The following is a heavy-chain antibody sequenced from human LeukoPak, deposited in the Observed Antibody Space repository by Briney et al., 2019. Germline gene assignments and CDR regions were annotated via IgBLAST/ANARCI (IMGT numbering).Heavy chain of an antibody. Sequence: SETLSLTCTVSGGSISSYYWSWIRQPPGKGLEWIGYIYYSGSTNYNPSLKSRVTISVDTSKSQFSLKLSSVTAADTAVYYCALGFRYSYGGSYFDYWGQGTLVTVSS. CDR1: GGSISSYY. CDR2: IYYSGST. J-gene: IGHJ4*02. CDR3: ALGFRYSYGGSYFDY. D-gene: IGHD4-23*01. V-gene: IGHV4-59*08.